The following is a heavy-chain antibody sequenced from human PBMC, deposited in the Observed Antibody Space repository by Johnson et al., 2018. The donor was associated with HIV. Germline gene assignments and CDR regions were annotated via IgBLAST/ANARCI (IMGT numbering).Heavy chain of an antibody. CDR3: ARDGVYSSPWDAFDI. V-gene: IGHV3-11*01. CDR2: ISSSGSTI. Sequence: QVQLVESGGGLVKPGGSLRLSCAASGFTFSDYYMSWIRQAPGKGLEWVSYISSSGSTIYYADSMECRFTISRDNAKNSLYLQMDNLGVEDTAMYYCARDGVYSSPWDAFDIWGQGTMVTVSS. J-gene: IGHJ3*02. D-gene: IGHD6-19*01. CDR1: GFTFSDYY.